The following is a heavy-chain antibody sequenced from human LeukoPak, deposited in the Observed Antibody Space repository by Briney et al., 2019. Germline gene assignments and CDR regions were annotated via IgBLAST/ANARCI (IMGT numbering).Heavy chain of an antibody. CDR2: IYPSDSDT. J-gene: IGHJ4*02. CDR3: ARDQNQDGYNIFDS. V-gene: IGHV5-51*01. Sequence: GESLQISCKGSGYRFTSYWIGWVCQMPGKGLEWMGIIYPSDSDTRYSPSFQGQVSISADKSISTAYLQWSSLKASDTAMYYCARDQNQDGYNIFDSWGQGTLVTVSS. CDR1: GYRFTSYW. D-gene: IGHD5-24*01.